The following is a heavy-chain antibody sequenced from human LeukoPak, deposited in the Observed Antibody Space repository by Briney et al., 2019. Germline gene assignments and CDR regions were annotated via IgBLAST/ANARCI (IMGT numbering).Heavy chain of an antibody. V-gene: IGHV4-34*01. CDR3: ASYSSGWLV. CDR2: INHRGRS. CDR1: AGSFNDYY. J-gene: IGHJ4*02. Sequence: SETLSLTCAVYAGSFNDYYGTWIRQPPGKGLEWIGEINHRGRSTYNPSLKSRVTISVDTSKNQFSLKLSSVTAADTAVYYCASYSSGWLVWGQGTLVTVSS. D-gene: IGHD6-19*01.